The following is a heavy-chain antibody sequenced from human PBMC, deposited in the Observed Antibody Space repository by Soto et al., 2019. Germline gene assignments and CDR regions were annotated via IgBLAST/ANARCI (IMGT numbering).Heavy chain of an antibody. Sequence: PGGSLRLSCAASGFTFSDYYMSWIRQAPGKGLECLSYISNSGSTKYYADSVKGRFTISRDNAKNSLNLQMNSLRGEDTAVYYCARAKGSYAFDIWGQGTMVTVSS. V-gene: IGHV3-11*01. J-gene: IGHJ3*02. CDR2: ISNSGSTK. CDR3: ARAKGSYAFDI. CDR1: GFTFSDYY.